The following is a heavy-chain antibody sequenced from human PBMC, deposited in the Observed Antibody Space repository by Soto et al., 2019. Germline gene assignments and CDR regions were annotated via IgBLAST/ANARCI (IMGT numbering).Heavy chain of an antibody. CDR3: ARAGGGNGDYRDY. D-gene: IGHD4-17*01. J-gene: IGHJ4*02. V-gene: IGHV4-31*03. Sequence: QVQLQESGPGLVKPSQTLSLTCTVSGGSISSGGYYWNWIRQHPGKGLEWIGYIYYSGSTYYNPSLKSRLTISVDTSKNQFSLKLSSVTAADTAVYYCARAGGGNGDYRDYWGQGTLVTVSS. CDR2: IYYSGST. CDR1: GGSISSGGYY.